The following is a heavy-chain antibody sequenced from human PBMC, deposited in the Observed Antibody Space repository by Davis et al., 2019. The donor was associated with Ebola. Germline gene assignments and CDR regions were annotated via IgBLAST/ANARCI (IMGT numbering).Heavy chain of an antibody. Sequence: GESLKISCAASGFTFSSYAMHWVRQAPGKGLEYVSGIRENGGSTYYANSVKGRFTISRDNSKNTLYLQMGSLRDEDMAVYYCARDGRWGTAYYYYGMDVWGQGTTVTVSS. CDR2: IRENGGST. CDR3: ARDGRWGTAYYYYGMDV. D-gene: IGHD5-24*01. V-gene: IGHV3-64*01. J-gene: IGHJ6*02. CDR1: GFTFSSYA.